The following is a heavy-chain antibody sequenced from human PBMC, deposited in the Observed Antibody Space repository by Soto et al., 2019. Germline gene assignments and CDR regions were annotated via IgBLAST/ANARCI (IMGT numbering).Heavy chain of an antibody. D-gene: IGHD3-3*01. V-gene: IGHV4-4*07. J-gene: IGHJ5*02. CDR1: GGAISSYY. Sequence: SETLSLTCTVSGGAISSYYWTWIRQPAGKGLEWIGRIYSSGSTKYNPSLQSRVTMSLDTSKNQFSLRLTSVTAADTALYYCARGQRFSDWFDPWGQGTLVT. CDR2: IYSSGST. CDR3: ARGQRFSDWFDP.